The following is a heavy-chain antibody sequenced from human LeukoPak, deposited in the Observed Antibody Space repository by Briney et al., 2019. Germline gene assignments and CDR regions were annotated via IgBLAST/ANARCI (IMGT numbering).Heavy chain of an antibody. CDR1: GYTFTSYD. D-gene: IGHD3-10*01. J-gene: IGHJ5*02. Sequence: GASVKVSCKASGYTFTSYDINWVRQATGQGLEWMGWMNPNSGNTGYAQKFQGRVTMTRNTSISTAYMELSSLRSEDTAVYYCARTYYYGSGSYPNWFDPWGQGTLVTVSS. V-gene: IGHV1-8*01. CDR2: MNPNSGNT. CDR3: ARTYYYGSGSYPNWFDP.